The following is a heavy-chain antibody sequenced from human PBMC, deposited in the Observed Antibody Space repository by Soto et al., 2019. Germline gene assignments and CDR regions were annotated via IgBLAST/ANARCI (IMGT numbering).Heavy chain of an antibody. CDR1: GGSTSSGGYY. J-gene: IGHJ4*02. D-gene: IGHD3-10*01. CDR2: IYCSGST. CDR3: ARGVTLVRGVIHTPYFDY. Sequence: PSETLSLTCTLSGGSTSSGGYYWIWIRPHPGKRLEWIGYIYCSGSTYYNPSLKSRVTISVDTSKNQFSLKLSSVTAADTAVYYCARGVTLVRGVIHTPYFDYWGQGALVTVSS. V-gene: IGHV4-31*03.